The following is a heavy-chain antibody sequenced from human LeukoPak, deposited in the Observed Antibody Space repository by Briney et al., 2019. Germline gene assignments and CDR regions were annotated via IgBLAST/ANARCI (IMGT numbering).Heavy chain of an antibody. J-gene: IGHJ4*02. V-gene: IGHV1-69*01. Sequence: SVTVSCTASGGTFSSYAISWVRQAPGQGLERMGGIIPIFGTANYAQKFQGRVTITADESTSTAYMELSSLRSEDTAVYYCAREVSYYDSSGTFDYWGQGTLVTVSS. CDR1: GGTFSSYA. CDR3: AREVSYYDSSGTFDY. CDR2: IIPIFGTA. D-gene: IGHD3-22*01.